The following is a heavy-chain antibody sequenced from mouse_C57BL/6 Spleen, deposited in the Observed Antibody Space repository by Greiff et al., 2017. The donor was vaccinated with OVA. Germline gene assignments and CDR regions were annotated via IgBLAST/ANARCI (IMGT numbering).Heavy chain of an antibody. CDR3: ARHEYSNYFAY. J-gene: IGHJ3*01. CDR1: GFTFSSYG. Sequence: DVKLVESGGDLVKPGGSLKLSCAASGFTFSSYGMSWVRRTPDKRLEWVATISSGGSYTYYPDSVKGRFTISRDNAKNTLYLQMSSLKSEDTAMYYCARHEYSNYFAYWGQGTLVTVSA. V-gene: IGHV5-6*02. CDR2: ISSGGSYT. D-gene: IGHD2-5*01.